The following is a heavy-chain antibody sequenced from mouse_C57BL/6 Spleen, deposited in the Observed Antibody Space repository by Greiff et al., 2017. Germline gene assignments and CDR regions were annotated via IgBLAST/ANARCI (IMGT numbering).Heavy chain of an antibody. CDR1: GYTFTSYW. V-gene: IGHV1-7*01. CDR2: INPSSGYT. D-gene: IGHD3-2*02. Sequence: VQLQQSGAELAKPGASVKLSCKASGYTFTSYWMHWVKQRPGQGLEWIGYINPSSGYTKYNQKFKDTATLTADKSSSTAYMQLSSLTYEDSAVYYCARNLGGTAQATAWFAYWGQGTLVTVSA. CDR3: ARNLGGTAQATAWFAY. J-gene: IGHJ3*01.